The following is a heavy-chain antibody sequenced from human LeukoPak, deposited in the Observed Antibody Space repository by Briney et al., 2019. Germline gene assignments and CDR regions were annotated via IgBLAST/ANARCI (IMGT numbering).Heavy chain of an antibody. J-gene: IGHJ4*02. Sequence: PGGSLRLSCAASGFTFSSYGMHWVRQAPGKGLEWVAFIRYDGSNKYYADSVKGRFTISRDNSKNTLYLQMNSLRAEDTAVYYCAKALLWFGEYPRDFDYWGQGTLVTVSS. V-gene: IGHV3-30*02. CDR1: GFTFSSYG. D-gene: IGHD3-10*01. CDR2: IRYDGSNK. CDR3: AKALLWFGEYPRDFDY.